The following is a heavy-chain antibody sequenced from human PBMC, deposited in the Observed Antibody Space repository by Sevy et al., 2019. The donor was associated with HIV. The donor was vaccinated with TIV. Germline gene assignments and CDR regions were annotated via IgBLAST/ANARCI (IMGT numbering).Heavy chain of an antibody. CDR1: GFTFSNYY. D-gene: IGHD3-10*01. CDR3: AREVDGVRGVYDY. CDR2: ISISGRMI. J-gene: IGHJ4*02. V-gene: IGHV3-11*01. Sequence: GGSLRLSCAASGFTFSNYYMNWIRQAPGKGLEWVSSISISGRMISYEDSVKGRFTISRDKAKNSLYLQMSSLRADDTAVYYCAREVDGVRGVYDYWGQGTLVTVS.